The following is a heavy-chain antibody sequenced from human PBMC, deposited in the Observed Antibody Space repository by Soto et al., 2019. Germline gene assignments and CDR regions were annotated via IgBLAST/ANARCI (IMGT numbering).Heavy chain of an antibody. CDR3: ARGLIRWYGELSRLWDHYYYMDV. CDR2: INESGST. Sequence: QVQLQQWGAGLLKPSETLSLTCAVYGGSFSGYYWSWIRQPPGKGLEWIGEINESGSTKYNPSLKSRVTISVDTTKNQFSLKLSTVTAADKAVYYCARGLIRWYGELSRLWDHYYYMDVWGKGTTVTVSS. V-gene: IGHV4-34*01. D-gene: IGHD3-10*01. CDR1: GGSFSGYY. J-gene: IGHJ6*03.